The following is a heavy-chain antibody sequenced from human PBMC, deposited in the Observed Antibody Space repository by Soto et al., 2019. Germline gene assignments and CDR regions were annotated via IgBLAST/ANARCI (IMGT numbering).Heavy chain of an antibody. Sequence: QVQLQESGPGLVEPSGTLSLSCSVSSGSITINTWWHWVRQPPGKGLEWIGEISHGGITNYNPYLKSRVSISVDKSKHQFSLRLNSVTAADTAIYYCIRNLESWGQGNLVSVSS. CDR3: IRNLES. CDR2: ISHGGIT. J-gene: IGHJ4*02. V-gene: IGHV4-4*02. CDR1: SGSITINTW.